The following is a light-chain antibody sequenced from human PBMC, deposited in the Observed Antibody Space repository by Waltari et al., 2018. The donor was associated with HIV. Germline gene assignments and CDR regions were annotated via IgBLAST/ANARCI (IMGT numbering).Light chain of an antibody. CDR2: DVD. Sequence: AVTQPASVSGLPGQSTTISCTGDDTDFSLYKFVSWYQQHSGKPPRLILYDVDSGASGVSDRVSGSMSGNTASLTIAGLRAEDEGHYYCASFTGDNTVMFGGGTEVTVL. V-gene: IGLV2-14*03. CDR1: DTDFSLYKF. J-gene: IGLJ3*02. CDR3: ASFTGDNTVM.